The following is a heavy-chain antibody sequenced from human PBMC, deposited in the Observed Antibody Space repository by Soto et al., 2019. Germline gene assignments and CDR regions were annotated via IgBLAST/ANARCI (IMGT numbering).Heavy chain of an antibody. CDR3: ARGGGEQNYYYYGMDV. V-gene: IGHV4-4*07. Sequence: SETLSLTCTVSGGSISSYYWSWIRQPAGKGLEWIGRIYTSGSTNYNPSLKSRVTMSVDTSKNQFSLKLSSATAADTAVYYCARGGGEQNYYYYGMDVWGQGTTVTVSS. CDR1: GGSISSYY. CDR2: IYTSGST. J-gene: IGHJ6*02. D-gene: IGHD3-16*01.